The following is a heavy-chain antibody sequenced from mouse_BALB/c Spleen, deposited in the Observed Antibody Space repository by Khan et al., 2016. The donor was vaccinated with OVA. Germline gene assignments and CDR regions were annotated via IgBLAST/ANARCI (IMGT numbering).Heavy chain of an antibody. D-gene: IGHD2-2*01. CDR3: ARSLVDYHAMDY. V-gene: IGHV5-9-3*01. J-gene: IGHJ4*01. CDR2: ISSGGHYT. Sequence: ELVESGGGLVKPGGSLKLSCSASGFTFSSYAMSWVRQTPEKRLELVATISSGGHYTFYPDSVKGRFTISSDTARNTLYLQMNSLRFEDMAMHYCARSLVDYHAMDYWGQGTLVTVSS. CDR1: GFTFSSYA.